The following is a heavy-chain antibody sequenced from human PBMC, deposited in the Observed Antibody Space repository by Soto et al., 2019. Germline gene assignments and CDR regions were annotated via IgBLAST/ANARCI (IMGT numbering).Heavy chain of an antibody. D-gene: IGHD3-22*01. CDR1: GFTFSSYA. J-gene: IGHJ4*02. CDR3: ARDRNDYDSSGYTLDY. V-gene: IGHV3-30-3*01. CDR2: ISYDGSNK. Sequence: QVQLVESGGGVVQPGRSLRLSCAASGFTFSSYAMHWVRQAPGKGLEWVAVISYDGSNKYYADSVKGRFTISRDNSKNTLYLQMNSLRAEDTAVYYCARDRNDYDSSGYTLDYWGQGTLVTVSS.